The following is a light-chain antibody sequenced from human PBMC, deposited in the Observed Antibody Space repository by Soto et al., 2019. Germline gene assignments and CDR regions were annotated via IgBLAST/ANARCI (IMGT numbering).Light chain of an antibody. Sequence: QLVLTQSSSASASLGSSVKLTCTLSSGHSTYIVAWHQQQPGKAPRFLMKLEGSGSYNKGSGVPDRFSGSSSGADRYLTIANLQFEDEADYYCETWDTRTRTFGGGTKLTVL. CDR1: SGHSTYI. J-gene: IGLJ2*01. V-gene: IGLV4-60*02. CDR2: LEGSGSY. CDR3: ETWDTRTRT.